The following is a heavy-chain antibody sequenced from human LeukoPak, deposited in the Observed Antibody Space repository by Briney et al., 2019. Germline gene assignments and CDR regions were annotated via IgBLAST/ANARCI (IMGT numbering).Heavy chain of an antibody. D-gene: IGHD4-17*01. CDR1: SFTFSAYD. J-gene: IGHJ4*02. CDR2: ISSSGSRI. CDR3: ARSYGDYDYHDY. Sequence: PGGSLRLSCAASSFTFSAYDMSWVRQAPGQGLEWISYISSSGSRIFYADSVKGRFTISRDNARNSLNLQLNSLRAEDTAVYYCARSYGDYDYHDYWGQGTLVTVSS. V-gene: IGHV3-48*03.